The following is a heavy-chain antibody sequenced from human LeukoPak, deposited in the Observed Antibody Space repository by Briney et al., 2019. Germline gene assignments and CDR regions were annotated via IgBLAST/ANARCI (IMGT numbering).Heavy chain of an antibody. V-gene: IGHV4-39*07. CDR3: ARLYYYGSGSYYKDY. D-gene: IGHD3-10*01. J-gene: IGHJ4*02. CDR2: INHSGST. Sequence: SETLSLTCTVSGGSISTSNYYWGWIRQPPGKGLEWIGEINHSGSTNYNPSLKSRVTISVDTSKNQFSLKLSSVTAADTAVYYCARLYYYGSGSYYKDYWGQGTLVTVSS. CDR1: GGSISTSNYY.